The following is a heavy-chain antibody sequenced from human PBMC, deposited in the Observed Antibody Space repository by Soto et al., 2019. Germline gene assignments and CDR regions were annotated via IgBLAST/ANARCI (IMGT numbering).Heavy chain of an antibody. J-gene: IGHJ2*01. CDR3: ARESRSSRYDGTVYSQYWSFDL. D-gene: IGHD3-22*01. CDR2: IFQSGST. Sequence: QMQLQESGSGLVKPSQTLSLTCAVSGGSISSGGYSWSWIRQPPGKGLAWIGYIFQSGSTYYSPSLESRVSISEDRSKNQFSLRLSSVTAADTAVYFCARESRSSRYDGTVYSQYWSFDLWGRGTLVTVSS. V-gene: IGHV4-30-2*01. CDR1: GGSISSGGYS.